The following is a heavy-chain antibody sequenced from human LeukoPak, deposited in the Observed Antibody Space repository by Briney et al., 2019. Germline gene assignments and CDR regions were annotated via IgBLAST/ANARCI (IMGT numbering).Heavy chain of an antibody. Sequence: SVKVSCKASGGTFSSYAISWVRQAPGQGLEWMGGIIPIFGTANYAQKFQGRVTITTDESTSTAYMELSSLRSEDTAVYYCARDGPSGIAAAGYLPWFDPWGQGTLVTVSS. V-gene: IGHV1-69*05. J-gene: IGHJ5*02. CDR3: ARDGPSGIAAAGYLPWFDP. D-gene: IGHD6-13*01. CDR2: IIPIFGTA. CDR1: GGTFSSYA.